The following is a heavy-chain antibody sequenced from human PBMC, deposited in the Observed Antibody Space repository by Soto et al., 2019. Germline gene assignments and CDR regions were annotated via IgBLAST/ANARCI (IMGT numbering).Heavy chain of an antibody. Sequence: QVQLVQSGAEVKKPGASVKVSCKASGYTFTSYGISGVRQAPGQGLEWMGWISAYTGNTNYAQKLQGRVTMTTDTSTSTAYMELRSLRSDDTAVYYCARDRPSGRDYYYGMDVWGQGTTVTVSS. CDR3: ARDRPSGRDYYYGMDV. CDR2: ISAYTGNT. CDR1: GYTFTSYG. D-gene: IGHD1-26*01. J-gene: IGHJ6*02. V-gene: IGHV1-18*01.